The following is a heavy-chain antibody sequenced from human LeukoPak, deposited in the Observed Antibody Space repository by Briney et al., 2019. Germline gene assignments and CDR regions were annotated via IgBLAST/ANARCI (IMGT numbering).Heavy chain of an antibody. CDR1: GGSISTYY. V-gene: IGHV4-59*01. CDR2: IYYSGST. CDR3: ARNYGDYDGDWFDP. Sequence: SETLSLTCTVSGGSISTYYWSWIRQPPGKGLEWIGYIYYSGSTNYNPSLKSRVTISVDTSKNQFSLKLSSVTAADTAVYYCARNYGDYDGDWFDPWGQGTLVTVSS. D-gene: IGHD4-17*01. J-gene: IGHJ5*02.